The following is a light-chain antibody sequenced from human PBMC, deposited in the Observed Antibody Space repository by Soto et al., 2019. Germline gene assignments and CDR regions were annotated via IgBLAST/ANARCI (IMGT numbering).Light chain of an antibody. V-gene: IGLV2-8*01. J-gene: IGLJ3*02. CDR3: SSYAGGNNWV. CDR1: SSDVGAHNY. Sequence: QSALTQPPAASGSPGQSLTISCTGTSSDVGAHNYVSWYQQNPGKAPKLMLYDVNTRPSGVHDRFSGPKSGNTASLTVSGLHAEDEADYYCSSYAGGNNWVFGGGTKVTVL. CDR2: DVN.